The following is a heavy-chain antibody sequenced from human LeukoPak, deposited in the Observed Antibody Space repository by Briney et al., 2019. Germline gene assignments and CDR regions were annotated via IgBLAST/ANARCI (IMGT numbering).Heavy chain of an antibody. CDR3: ARRGRSGYYVDY. D-gene: IGHD3-22*01. CDR1: GGSISSYY. J-gene: IGHJ4*02. Sequence: ASETLSLTCTVSGGSISSYYWSWIRQPPGKGLEWIGYIYYSGSTNYNPSLKSRVTISVGTSKNQFSLKLSSVTAADTAVYYCARRGRSGYYVDYWGQGTLVTVSS. V-gene: IGHV4-59*08. CDR2: IYYSGST.